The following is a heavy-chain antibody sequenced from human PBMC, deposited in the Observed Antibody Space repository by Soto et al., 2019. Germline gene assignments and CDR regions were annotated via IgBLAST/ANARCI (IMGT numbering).Heavy chain of an antibody. CDR3: ARGLFGYDYIWGSYRSAPGAFDI. J-gene: IGHJ3*02. CDR1: GGPFSGYY. V-gene: IGHV4-34*01. D-gene: IGHD3-16*02. Sequence: SETLSLTCAVYGGPFSGYYWSWIRQPPGKGLEWIGEINHRGSTNYNPPLKSRVTISVDTSKNQFSLKLSSVTAADTAVYYCARGLFGYDYIWGSYRSAPGAFDIWGQGTMVTVSS. CDR2: INHRGST.